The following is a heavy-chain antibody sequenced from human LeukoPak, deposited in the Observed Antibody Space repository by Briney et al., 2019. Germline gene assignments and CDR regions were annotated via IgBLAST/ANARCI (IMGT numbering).Heavy chain of an antibody. Sequence: SETLSLTCTVSGGSISSYYWSWLRQPPGKGLEWNGYIHYSGSTNYNPSLRSRVTISVDTSKNQFSLKLSSVTAADTAIYYCARQSIAARDWGFDPWGQGTLVTVSS. V-gene: IGHV4-59*08. D-gene: IGHD6-6*01. CDR1: GGSISSYY. CDR3: ARQSIAARDWGFDP. CDR2: IHYSGST. J-gene: IGHJ5*02.